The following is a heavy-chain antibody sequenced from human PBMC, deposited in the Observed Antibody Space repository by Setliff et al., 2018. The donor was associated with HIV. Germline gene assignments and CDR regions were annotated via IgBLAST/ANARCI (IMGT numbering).Heavy chain of an antibody. CDR3: ASVTLFVRFDF. J-gene: IGHJ4*02. Sequence: LSLTCSVSGGPISSSSYYWGWIRQPPGKGLEWIGNIYSSGNTYYNPSLKSRLTMSVDTSKNQLSLKLSSLTAADTAMYYCASVTLFVRFDFWGLGTLGTVSS. CDR1: GGPISSSSYY. V-gene: IGHV4-39*01. CDR2: IYSSGNT. D-gene: IGHD3-10*02.